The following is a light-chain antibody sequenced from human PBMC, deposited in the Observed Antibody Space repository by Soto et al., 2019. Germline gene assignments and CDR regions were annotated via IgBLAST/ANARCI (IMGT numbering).Light chain of an antibody. V-gene: IGLV2-14*01. CDR1: TSDFGDDKY. Sequence: QSALTQPASVSGSPGQSITMSCTGSTSDFGDDKYVSWYQQQPGKGPNLLIYEVTNRPSGVSNRFSGSKSGNTASLTISGLQVEDEADYFCGSLTTTRIWVFGGGTKVTVL. J-gene: IGLJ3*02. CDR3: GSLTTTRIWV. CDR2: EVT.